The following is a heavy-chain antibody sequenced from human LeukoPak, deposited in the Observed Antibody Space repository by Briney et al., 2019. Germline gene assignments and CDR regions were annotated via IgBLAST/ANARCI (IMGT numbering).Heavy chain of an antibody. CDR3: TRDIHYSFAY. Sequence: GGSLCFSCAVSGFSISSYRMNWDRQAPGKGLEWVSYISGGSSSIFYADSVKGRFTISRDDAKNSLYLQMNSLRDEDTAVYYCTRDIHYSFAYWAQKPVETVSS. D-gene: IGHD3-10*01. J-gene: IGHJ4*02. CDR2: ISGGSSSI. V-gene: IGHV3-48*02. CDR1: GFSISSYR.